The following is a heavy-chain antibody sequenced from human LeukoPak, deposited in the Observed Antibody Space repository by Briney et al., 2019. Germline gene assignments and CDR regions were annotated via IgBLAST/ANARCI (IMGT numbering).Heavy chain of an antibody. CDR1: GGTFSSYA. CDR2: IIPILGIA. J-gene: IGHJ3*02. V-gene: IGHV1-69*04. CDR3: ARTTPSSDAFDI. Sequence: SVKVSCKASGGTFSSYAISWVRQAPGQGLEWMGRIIPILGIANYAQKFQGRVTITADKSTSTAYMELSSLRFEDTAVYYCARTTPSSDAFDIWGQGTMVTVSS.